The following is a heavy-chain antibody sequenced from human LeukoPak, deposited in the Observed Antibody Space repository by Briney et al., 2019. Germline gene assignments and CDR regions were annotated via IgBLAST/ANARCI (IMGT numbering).Heavy chain of an antibody. CDR2: IRSKAYGGTT. Sequence: QPGRSLRLSCTASGFIFGDYAMSWVRQAPGKGLEWVGFIRSKAYGGTTEYAASVKGRFTISRDDSKSIAYLQMNSLKTEDTAVYYCTRGITGTRVDYWGQGTLVTVSS. CDR3: TRGITGTRVDY. V-gene: IGHV3-49*04. J-gene: IGHJ4*02. D-gene: IGHD1-7*01. CDR1: GFIFGDYA.